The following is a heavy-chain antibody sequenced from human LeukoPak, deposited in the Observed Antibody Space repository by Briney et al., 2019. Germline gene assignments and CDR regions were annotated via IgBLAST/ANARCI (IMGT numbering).Heavy chain of an antibody. D-gene: IGHD3-10*01. CDR1: GFTFSSYA. CDR2: ISWDGGST. Sequence: PGGSLRLSCAASGFTFSSYAMSWVRQAPGKGLEWVSLISWDGGSTYYADSVKGRFTISRDNSKNSLYLQMNSLRAEDTAVYYCAKSGRDYGSGSSYYYYYYYMDVWGKGTTVTVSS. CDR3: AKSGRDYGSGSSYYYYYYYMDV. J-gene: IGHJ6*03. V-gene: IGHV3-43D*03.